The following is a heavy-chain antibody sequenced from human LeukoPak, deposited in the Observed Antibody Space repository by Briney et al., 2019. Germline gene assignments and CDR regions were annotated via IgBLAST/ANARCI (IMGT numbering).Heavy chain of an antibody. Sequence: GGSLRLSCAASGITFSSYDIHWVRQSTGKGLDWASGIGTAGDTSSPGSVKGRFTISRDNSKNTVYLQMNSLRAEDTAVYYCARVPYGSGTYTDYWGRGTLVTVSS. D-gene: IGHD3-10*01. CDR2: IGTAGDT. CDR3: ARVPYGSGTYTDY. CDR1: GITFSSYD. J-gene: IGHJ4*02. V-gene: IGHV3-13*01.